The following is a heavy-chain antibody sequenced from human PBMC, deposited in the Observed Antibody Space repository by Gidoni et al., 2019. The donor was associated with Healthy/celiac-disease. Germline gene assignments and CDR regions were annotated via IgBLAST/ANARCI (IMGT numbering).Heavy chain of an antibody. CDR3: ARGATGPVGYSSGYGVFDY. CDR1: GGTFTSYA. Sequence: QVQLVQSGAEGKKPGSSVKVSCKASGGTFTSYAISWVRQAPGQGLEWMGGIIPIFGTANDAQKFQGRVKITADESTSTAYMELSSLRSEDTAVYYCARGATGPVGYSSGYGVFDYWGQGTLVTVSS. D-gene: IGHD6-25*01. V-gene: IGHV1-69*01. CDR2: IIPIFGTA. J-gene: IGHJ4*02.